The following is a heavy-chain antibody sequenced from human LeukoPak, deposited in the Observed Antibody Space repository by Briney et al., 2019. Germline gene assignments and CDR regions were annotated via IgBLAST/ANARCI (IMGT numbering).Heavy chain of an antibody. D-gene: IGHD1-26*01. CDR1: GCTFTSYW. V-gene: IGHV5-51*01. CDR2: IYHGDYDT. Sequence: GEAPKTSCEGSGCTFTSYWIGWGRQMPGTGVEWMVFIYHGDYDTSYSPSFQGQVTISVDKSISTAYLQWSSLKASDTAMYYCARLRGSYLTPFDYWGQGTLVTVSS. J-gene: IGHJ4*02. CDR3: ARLRGSYLTPFDY.